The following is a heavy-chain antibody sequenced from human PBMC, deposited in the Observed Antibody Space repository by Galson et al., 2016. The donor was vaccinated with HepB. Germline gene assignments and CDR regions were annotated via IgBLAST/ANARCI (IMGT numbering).Heavy chain of an antibody. CDR2: MNPKSGGI. Sequence: SVKVSCKASEYIFNGYYMHWVRQAPGQGLEWMGRMNPKSGGINYAQKFQGRVTMTGDTSISTAYMELSGLTSDDTAVYYCAREDYSGRVCGMDVWGQGTTVTVSS. CDR3: AREDYSGRVCGMDV. CDR1: EYIFNGYY. J-gene: IGHJ6*02. D-gene: IGHD5-12*01. V-gene: IGHV1-2*06.